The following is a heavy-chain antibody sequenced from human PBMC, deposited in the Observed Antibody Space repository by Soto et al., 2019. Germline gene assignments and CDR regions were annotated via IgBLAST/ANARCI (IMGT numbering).Heavy chain of an antibody. J-gene: IGHJ6*02. D-gene: IGHD3-10*01. CDR2: NSVYNGNT. V-gene: IGHV1-18*01. CDR1: GYTFSNYG. Sequence: QVPLVQSGPEVKKPGASVKVSCKASGYTFSNYGINWVRQTPGQGLEWMGWNSVYNGNTNYAQKLQGRVTMTTDTATNTAYMEVRSLRSDDTALYFCARTPGATFSLDVWGQGTTVTVSS. CDR3: ARTPGATFSLDV.